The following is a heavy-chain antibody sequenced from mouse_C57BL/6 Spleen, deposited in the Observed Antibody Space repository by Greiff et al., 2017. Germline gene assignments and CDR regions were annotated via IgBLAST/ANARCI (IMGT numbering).Heavy chain of an antibody. D-gene: IGHD1-1*01. V-gene: IGHV1-74*01. Sequence: VQLQQPGAELVKPGASVKVSCKASGYTFTSYWMHWVKQRPGQGLEWIGRIHPSDSDTNYNQKFKGKATLTVDKSSSTAYMQLSSLTSEDYAVYSCDRTGDYYGSAYALDYWGQGTSVTVSS. J-gene: IGHJ4*01. CDR3: DRTGDYYGSAYALDY. CDR1: GYTFTSYW. CDR2: IHPSDSDT.